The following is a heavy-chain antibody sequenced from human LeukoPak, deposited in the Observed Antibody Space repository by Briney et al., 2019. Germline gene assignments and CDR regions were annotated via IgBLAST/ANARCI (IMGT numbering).Heavy chain of an antibody. D-gene: IGHD5-12*01. J-gene: IGHJ6*04. CDR3: AKDLLLGYSGYDWGEPYYYYYGMDV. Sequence: GRSLRLSCAASGFTFSSYGVHWVRQAPGKGLEWVAVISYDGSNKNYADSVKGRFTISRDNSKNTLYLQMNSLRAEDTAVYYCAKDLLLGYSGYDWGEPYYYYYGMDVWGKGTTVTVSS. V-gene: IGHV3-30*18. CDR1: GFTFSSYG. CDR2: ISYDGSNK.